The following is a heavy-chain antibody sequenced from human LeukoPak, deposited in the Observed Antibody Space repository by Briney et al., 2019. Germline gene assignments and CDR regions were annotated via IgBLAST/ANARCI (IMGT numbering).Heavy chain of an antibody. D-gene: IGHD5-18*01. V-gene: IGHV3-53*01. Sequence: GGSLRLSCAASGFTVSNNYMIWVRQAPGKGLEWVSLIYSNGVTNYADSVKGRFTISRDSSKNTLYLQMNSVRAEDTAVYYCAKDMGYSYGPFDYWGQGTLVTVSS. CDR1: GFTVSNNY. CDR3: AKDMGYSYGPFDY. J-gene: IGHJ4*02. CDR2: IYSNGVT.